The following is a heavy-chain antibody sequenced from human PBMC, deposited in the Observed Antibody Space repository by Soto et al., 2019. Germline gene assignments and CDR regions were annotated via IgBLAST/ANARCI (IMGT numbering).Heavy chain of an antibody. CDR2: ISTYSVDT. D-gene: IGHD5-12*01. Sequence: QVHLVQSGVEVKTPGASVKVSCQASGYTFFTYDISWVRQAPGQGLEWMGWISTYSVDTKYAQKFQGRVPMTTDTSTTTAYLELTSLRSEDTAVYYCARHHGPTTSENWFDPWGQGTLVTVPS. CDR3: ARHHGPTTSENWFDP. J-gene: IGHJ5*02. V-gene: IGHV1-18*01. CDR1: GYTFFTYD.